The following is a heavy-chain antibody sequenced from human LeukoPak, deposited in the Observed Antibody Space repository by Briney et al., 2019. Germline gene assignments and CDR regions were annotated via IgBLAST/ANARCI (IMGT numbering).Heavy chain of an antibody. V-gene: IGHV4-38-2*02. J-gene: IGHJ4*02. CDR1: GYSISSGYY. CDR2: IYYSGST. D-gene: IGHD4-11*01. CDR3: ARGERDYSDSNIYARYFDY. Sequence: PSETLSLTCTVSGYSISSGYYWGWIRQPPGKGLEWIGIIYYSGSTYYNPSLKSRVTISVDTSENQFSLKLRSVTAADTAVYYCARGERDYSDSNIYARYFDYWGQGTLVTVSS.